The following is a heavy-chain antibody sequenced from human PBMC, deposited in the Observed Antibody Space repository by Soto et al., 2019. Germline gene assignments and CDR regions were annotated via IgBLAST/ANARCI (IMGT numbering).Heavy chain of an antibody. Sequence: ASVKASCKSSGDTFTSYDINWVRQATGQGLEWMGWMNPNSGNTGYAQKFQGRVTMTRNTSISTAYMELSSLRSEDTAVYYCASIITGTDFDYWGQGTLVTVSS. J-gene: IGHJ4*02. CDR3: ASIITGTDFDY. CDR1: GDTFTSYD. V-gene: IGHV1-8*01. D-gene: IGHD1-7*01. CDR2: MNPNSGNT.